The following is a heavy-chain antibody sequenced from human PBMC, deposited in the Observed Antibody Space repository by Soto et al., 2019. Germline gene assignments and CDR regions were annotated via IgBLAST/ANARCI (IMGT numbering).Heavy chain of an antibody. V-gene: IGHV3-23*01. CDR1: GFTFTSYA. CDR2: VSGGGGAT. D-gene: IGHD2-15*01. CDR3: ANDSFICDGGSCYHYHYCYGMDV. J-gene: IGHJ6*01. Sequence: EAQLLESGGGLVQPGGSLRLSCAASGFTFTSYAMSWVRQAPGKGLEWVSGVSGGGGATYYADSVKGRFTISRDNSKNTLYRQMNSLSAEDTAVYYCANDSFICDGGSCYHYHYCYGMDVWGHGTTVTVSS.